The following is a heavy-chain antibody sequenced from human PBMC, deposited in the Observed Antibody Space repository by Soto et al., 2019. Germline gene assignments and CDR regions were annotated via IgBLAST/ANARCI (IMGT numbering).Heavy chain of an antibody. CDR2: IDPSDSYT. D-gene: IGHD6-6*01. V-gene: IGHV5-10-1*01. CDR3: AREGNLEYSSSSSGYYYYYYGMDA. Sequence: GESLKISCKGSGYSFTSYWISWVRQMPGKGLEWMGRIDPSDSYTNYSTSFQGHVTISADKSISTAYLQWSSLKASDTAMYYCAREGNLEYSSSSSGYYYYYYGMDAWGQGTTVTVSS. J-gene: IGHJ6*02. CDR1: GYSFTSYW.